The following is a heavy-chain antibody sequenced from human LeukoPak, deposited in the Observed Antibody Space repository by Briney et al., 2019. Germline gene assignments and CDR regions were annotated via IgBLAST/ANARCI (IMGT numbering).Heavy chain of an antibody. CDR1: GYTFTSYD. J-gene: IGHJ6*03. CDR2: MKPNSGNT. V-gene: IGHV1-8*01. D-gene: IGHD3-9*01. Sequence: ASVKVSCYASGYTFTSYDINWVRQATGQGLEWMGWMKPNSGNTGYAQKFQGRVTMTRNTSISTAYMELSSLRSEDTAVYYCATELRYFDWLLGDYYYYMDVWGKGTTVTISS. CDR3: ATELRYFDWLLGDYYYYMDV.